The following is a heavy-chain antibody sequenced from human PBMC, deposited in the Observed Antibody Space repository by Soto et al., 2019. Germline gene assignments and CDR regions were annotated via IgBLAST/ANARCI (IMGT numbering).Heavy chain of an antibody. V-gene: IGHV4-4*02. CDR3: ARVIWYTFDF. CDR1: GGSISSNNW. Sequence: SETLSLTCAVSGGSISSNNWWTWVRQPPGKGLEWIGEIYHSGSTNYNPSLNSRVTISVDTSKNQFSLKLSSLTAADTAIYYCARVIWYTFDFWGQGTMVTVSS. CDR2: IYHSGST. D-gene: IGHD1-20*01. J-gene: IGHJ3*01.